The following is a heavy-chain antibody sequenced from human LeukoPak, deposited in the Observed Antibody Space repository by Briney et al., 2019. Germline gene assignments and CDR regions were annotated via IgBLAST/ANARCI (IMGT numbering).Heavy chain of an antibody. CDR3: GGRGF. Sequence: SETLSLTCTVSGGSISSNCWSWIRQPPGKGLEWIGCIYASGTTNYNPSLKGRLTISVDTSNSQFSLTVRSVTAADTTVYYCGGRGFWGQGTLVTVSS. CDR2: IYASGTT. CDR1: GGSISSNC. J-gene: IGHJ4*02. D-gene: IGHD3-10*01. V-gene: IGHV4-4*09.